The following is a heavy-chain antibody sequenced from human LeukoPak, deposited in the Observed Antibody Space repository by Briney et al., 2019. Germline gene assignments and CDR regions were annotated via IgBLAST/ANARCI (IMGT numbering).Heavy chain of an antibody. D-gene: IGHD6-19*01. J-gene: IGHJ3*02. CDR3: ASSPMSIAVAGHDAFDI. CDR1: GFTFSSYG. CDR2: IWYDGSNK. Sequence: GGSLRLSCAASGFTFSSYGMHWVRQAPGKGLEWVAVIWYDGSNKYYADSVKGRFTISRDNSKNTLYLQMNGLRAEDTAVYYCASSPMSIAVAGHDAFDIWGQGTMVTVSS. V-gene: IGHV3-33*01.